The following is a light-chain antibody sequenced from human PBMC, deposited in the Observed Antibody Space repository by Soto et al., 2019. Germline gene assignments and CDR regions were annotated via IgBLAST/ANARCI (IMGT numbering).Light chain of an antibody. CDR3: QQYNNWPRT. J-gene: IGKJ1*01. V-gene: IGKV1-9*01. CDR1: QGISSD. CDR2: AAS. Sequence: DIQLTQSPSFLSASVGDRVTITCRASQGISSDLAWYQQNPGKAPKLLIYAASTLQNGVPSTFSGRGSGTEFTLTISSLQSEDFAVYYCQQYNNWPRTFGQGTKVDIK.